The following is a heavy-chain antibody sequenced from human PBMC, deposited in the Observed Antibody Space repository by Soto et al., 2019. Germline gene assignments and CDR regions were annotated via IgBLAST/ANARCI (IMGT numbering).Heavy chain of an antibody. Sequence: PSETLSLTCTVSGGSISSGGYYWSWIRQHPGKGLEWIGYIYYSGSTYYNPSLKSRVTISVDTSKNQFSLYLRSVTAADTAVYYCARGTTDSGKNWFDSWGQGTPVTVSS. V-gene: IGHV4-31*03. CDR3: ARGTTDSGKNWFDS. CDR1: GGSISSGGYY. J-gene: IGHJ5*01. CDR2: IYYSGST. D-gene: IGHD1-1*01.